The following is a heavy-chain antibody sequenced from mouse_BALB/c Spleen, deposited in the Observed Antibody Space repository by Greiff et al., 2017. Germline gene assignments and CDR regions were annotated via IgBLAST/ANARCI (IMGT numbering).Heavy chain of an antibody. CDR1: GFTFTDYY. Sequence: DVQLVESGGGLVQPGGSLRLSCATSGFTFTDYYMSWVRQPPGKALEWLGFIRNKANGYTTEYSASVKGRFTISRDNSQSILYLQMNTLRAEDSATYYCARHYGSSRVAGWGQGTLVAVAA. V-gene: IGHV7-3*02. J-gene: IGHJ3*01. CDR2: IRNKANGYTT. D-gene: IGHD1-1*01. CDR3: ARHYGSSRVAG.